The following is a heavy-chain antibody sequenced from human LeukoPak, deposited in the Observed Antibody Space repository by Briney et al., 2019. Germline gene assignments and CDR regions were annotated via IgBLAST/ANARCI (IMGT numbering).Heavy chain of an antibody. V-gene: IGHV4-39*07. CDR1: GDFFSGSTSD. D-gene: IGHD2-21*02. J-gene: IGHJ4*02. CDR2: IYYRGST. CDR3: ARVGVRTYCGSGCYSDYFDS. Sequence: SETLSLTRSVTGDFFSGSTSDWAWIRQPPGKGLEWIGNIYYRGSTHYSPSLESRVTISVDTSKNQFSLRLNSVTAADTAVYYCARVGVRTYCGSGCYSDYFDSWGQGTLVTVSS.